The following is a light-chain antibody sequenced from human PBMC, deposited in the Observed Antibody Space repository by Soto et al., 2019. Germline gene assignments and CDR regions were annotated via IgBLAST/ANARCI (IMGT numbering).Light chain of an antibody. V-gene: IGKV1-9*01. CDR1: QGISSY. J-gene: IGKJ4*01. CDR2: AAS. Sequence: TQLTQSPSSLSASVGDRVTITCRASQGISSYLAWYQQKPGKAPKVLIYAASTLQSGVPSRFSGSGSGTDFTLTTTSLQSEDFATYYCQQLNSYPALTFGGGTKVEIK. CDR3: QQLNSYPALT.